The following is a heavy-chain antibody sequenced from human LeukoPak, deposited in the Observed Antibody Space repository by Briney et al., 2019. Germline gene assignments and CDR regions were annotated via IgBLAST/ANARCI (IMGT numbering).Heavy chain of an antibody. CDR2: ISSSATLI. Sequence: PGGSLRLSCAASEFTFSSYEMNWVRQAPGKGLEWVSYISSSATLIYYADSVKGRFTISRDNAKNSLYLQMNSLRAEDTAVYCCVTDGRELLQHYFDSWGQGALVTVSS. CDR3: VTDGRELLQHYFDS. J-gene: IGHJ4*02. D-gene: IGHD1-26*01. CDR1: EFTFSSYE. V-gene: IGHV3-48*03.